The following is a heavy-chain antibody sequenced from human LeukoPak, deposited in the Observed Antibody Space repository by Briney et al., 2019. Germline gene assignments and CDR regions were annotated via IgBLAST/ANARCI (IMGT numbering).Heavy chain of an antibody. CDR2: INHSGST. Sequence: SETLSLTCAVYGGSFSGYYWSWIRQPPGKGLEWIGEINHSGSTNYNPSLKSRVTISVDTSKNQFSLKLSSVTAADTAVYYCARDLRGVLDYWGQGTLVTVSS. D-gene: IGHD3-10*01. V-gene: IGHV4-34*01. CDR3: ARDLRGVLDY. CDR1: GGSFSGYY. J-gene: IGHJ4*02.